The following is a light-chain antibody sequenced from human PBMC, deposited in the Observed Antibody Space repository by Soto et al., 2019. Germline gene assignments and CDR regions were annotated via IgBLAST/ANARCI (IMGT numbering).Light chain of an antibody. V-gene: IGLV2-11*01. CDR2: DVS. Sequence: QSVLTQPRSVSGSPGQSVTMSCTGTRSDVGGYNYVSWYQQHPGKAPKLIIYDVSKRPSGVPDRFSGSKSGNTASLSISGLQAEDEADYYCCSYAGRYTYVFGTGTRSPS. CDR1: RSDVGGYNY. CDR3: CSYAGRYTYV. J-gene: IGLJ1*01.